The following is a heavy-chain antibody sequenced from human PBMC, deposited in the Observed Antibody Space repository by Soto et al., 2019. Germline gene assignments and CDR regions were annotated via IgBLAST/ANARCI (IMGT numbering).Heavy chain of an antibody. V-gene: IGHV3-53*01. D-gene: IGHD1-1*01. Sequence: GGSLRLSCAATGLTVSGKKYVAWVRQAPGKGLEWVSALYDVDGSFYADSVKGRFTTSSDSSKTTVYLQMNGLRPDDTAVYYCATWHEREHAYDVWGQGTTVTVSS. CDR2: LYDVDGS. CDR1: GLTVSGKKY. CDR3: ATWHEREHAYDV. J-gene: IGHJ3*01.